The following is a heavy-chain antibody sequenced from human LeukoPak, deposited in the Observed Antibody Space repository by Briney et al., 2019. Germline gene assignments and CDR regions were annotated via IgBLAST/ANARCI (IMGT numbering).Heavy chain of an antibody. Sequence: SETLSLTCAVYGGSFSGYYWSWIRQPPGKGLEWIGEINHSGSTNCNPSLKSRVTISVDTSKNQFSLKLSSVTAADTAVYYCARGHSSSWYGAFDVWGQGTMVTVSS. CDR1: GGSFSGYY. D-gene: IGHD6-13*01. CDR3: ARGHSSSWYGAFDV. V-gene: IGHV4-34*01. J-gene: IGHJ3*01. CDR2: INHSGST.